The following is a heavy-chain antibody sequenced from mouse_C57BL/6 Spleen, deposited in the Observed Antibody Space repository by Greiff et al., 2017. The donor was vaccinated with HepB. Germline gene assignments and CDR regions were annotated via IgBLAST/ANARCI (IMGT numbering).Heavy chain of an antibody. D-gene: IGHD1-1*01. V-gene: IGHV1-53*01. Sequence: QVQLQQPGTELVKPGASVKLSCKASGYTFTSYWMHWVKQRPGQGLEWIGNINPSNGGTNYNEKFKRKATLTVDKSSSTAYMQLSSLTSEDSAVYYCAKNDYGSSPFAYWGQGTLVTVSA. CDR3: AKNDYGSSPFAY. CDR1: GYTFTSYW. CDR2: INPSNGGT. J-gene: IGHJ3*01.